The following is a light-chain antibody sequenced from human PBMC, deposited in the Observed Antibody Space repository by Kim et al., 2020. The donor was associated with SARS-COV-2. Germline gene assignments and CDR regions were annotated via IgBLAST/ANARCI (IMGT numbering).Light chain of an antibody. Sequence: PGERAAPSCRASQSVSSNYLAWYQPRRGQAPRLLIFDVSRRVTGIPDRFSGSGSGTDFTLTISRLEPEDLAVYHCQHYGGSPPNTFGQGTRLEIK. V-gene: IGKV3-20*01. CDR3: QHYGGSPPNT. J-gene: IGKJ5*01. CDR2: DVS. CDR1: QSVSSNY.